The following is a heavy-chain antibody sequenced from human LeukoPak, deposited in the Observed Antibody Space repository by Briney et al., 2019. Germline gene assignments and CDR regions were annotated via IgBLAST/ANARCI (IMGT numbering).Heavy chain of an antibody. CDR3: ARIPGTVTDFDY. V-gene: IGHV3-30-3*01. CDR2: ISYDGSNK. CDR1: GFTFSDYY. D-gene: IGHD4-11*01. J-gene: IGHJ4*02. Sequence: GGSLRLSCAASGFTFSDYYMSWIRQAPGKGLEWVAVISYDGSNKYYADSVKGRFTISRDNSKNTLYLQMNSLRAEDTAVYYCARIPGTVTDFDYWGQGTLVTVSS.